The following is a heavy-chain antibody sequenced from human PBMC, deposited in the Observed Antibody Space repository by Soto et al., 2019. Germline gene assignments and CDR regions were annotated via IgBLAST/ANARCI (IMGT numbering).Heavy chain of an antibody. D-gene: IGHD6-19*01. CDR3: AKGGRQWLVTSDFNY. Sequence: VQLVESGGGVVQPGRSLRLSCAASRFTFSDYAMHWVRQAPGKGLEWVAVVSHDGRNTHYADSVKGRFTISRDSSKNTVSLEMTSLRSEDTAVYYCAKGGRQWLVTSDFNYWGQGALVTVSS. V-gene: IGHV3-30*18. CDR2: VSHDGRNT. J-gene: IGHJ4*02. CDR1: RFTFSDYA.